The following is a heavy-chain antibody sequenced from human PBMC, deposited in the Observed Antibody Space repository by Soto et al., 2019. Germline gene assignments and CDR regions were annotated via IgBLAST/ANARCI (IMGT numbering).Heavy chain of an antibody. V-gene: IGHV2-5*01. CDR1: GFSLSTSGVG. CDR2: IYWNDNK. Sequence: QITLKESGPTLVKPTQTLTLTCTFSGFSLSTSGVGVGWIRQPPGTALEWLARIYWNDNKRYSPSLKSKLTITKDTSKNQVVLTMTNMDPVDTATYYCAPIAVGSYYFAYWGQGTLVTVSS. D-gene: IGHD3-10*01. J-gene: IGHJ4*02. CDR3: APIAVGSYYFAY.